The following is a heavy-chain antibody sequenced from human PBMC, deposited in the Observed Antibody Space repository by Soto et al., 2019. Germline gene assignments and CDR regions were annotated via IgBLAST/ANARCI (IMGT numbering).Heavy chain of an antibody. J-gene: IGHJ4*02. V-gene: IGHV3-21*05. Sequence: GLSLRLSSAASGFTFSSYAMHWVRQAPGKGLEWVSYISSSSSYTNYADSVKGLFTMSRDNAKNSLYLQMNSLRAEDTAVYYWARALGIYCSSHKGWGQGTLVTVSS. CDR3: ARALGIYCSSHKG. CDR2: ISSSSSYT. D-gene: IGHD6-13*01. CDR1: GFTFSSYA.